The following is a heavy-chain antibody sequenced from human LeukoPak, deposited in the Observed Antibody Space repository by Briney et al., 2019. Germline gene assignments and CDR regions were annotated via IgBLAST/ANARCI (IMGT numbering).Heavy chain of an antibody. D-gene: IGHD3-22*01. CDR1: GASIRNYY. CDR2: AYYSGIT. J-gene: IGHJ4*02. CDR3: ASHPSDGGYRFDY. Sequence: PSETLSLTCTVSGASIRNYYWSWFRQPPWKGLEWIGYAYYSGITKYNPSHKSRVTISVDTSKNQVSLRLSSVTAADTAVYYCASHPSDGGYRFDYWGQGTLVIVAS. V-gene: IGHV4-59*08.